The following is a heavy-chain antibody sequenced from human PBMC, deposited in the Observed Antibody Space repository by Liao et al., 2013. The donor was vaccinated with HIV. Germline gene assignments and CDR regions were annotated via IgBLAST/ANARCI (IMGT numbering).Heavy chain of an antibody. V-gene: IGHV4-39*07. CDR3: ARAWLRRHFDY. Sequence: QVQLQQWGAGLLKPSETLSLICSVSDGSIGSSIYYWAWIRQPPGKGLEWIGTFYYSGTTYYNPSLQSRLTISVDTSKNLFSLKLSSVTAADTAVYYCARAWLRRHFDYWGQGTLVTVSS. D-gene: IGHD5-12*01. CDR2: FYYSGTT. CDR1: DGSIGSSIYY. J-gene: IGHJ4*02.